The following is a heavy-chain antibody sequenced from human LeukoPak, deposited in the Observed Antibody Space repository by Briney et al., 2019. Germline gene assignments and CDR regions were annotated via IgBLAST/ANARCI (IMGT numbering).Heavy chain of an antibody. Sequence: SVKVSCKASGSTFSSYAISWVRQAPGQGLEWMGGIIPIFGTANYAQKFQGRVTITADESTSTVYMDLSSLRSEDTAVYYCARTDCGGDCYSSRGWFDPWGQGTLVTVSS. CDR1: GSTFSSYA. CDR2: IIPIFGTA. CDR3: ARTDCGGDCYSSRGWFDP. V-gene: IGHV1-69*01. D-gene: IGHD2-21*02. J-gene: IGHJ5*02.